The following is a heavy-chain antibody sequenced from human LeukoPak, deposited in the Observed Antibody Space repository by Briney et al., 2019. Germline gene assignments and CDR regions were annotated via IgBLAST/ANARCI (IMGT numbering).Heavy chain of an antibody. CDR1: GGSISSGGYY. Sequence: SETLSLTCTVSGGSISSGGYYWSWIRQHPGKGLEWIGYIYYSGSTYYNPSLKSRVTISVDTSKNQFSLKLSSVTAADTAVYYCARVSPEYSGYDWASYYYGMDVWGQGTTVTVSS. V-gene: IGHV4-31*03. D-gene: IGHD5-12*01. CDR3: ARVSPEYSGYDWASYYYGMDV. J-gene: IGHJ6*02. CDR2: IYYSGST.